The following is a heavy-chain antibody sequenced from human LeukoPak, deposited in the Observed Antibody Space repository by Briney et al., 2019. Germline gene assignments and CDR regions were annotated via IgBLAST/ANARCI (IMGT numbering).Heavy chain of an antibody. CDR3: ARAPRYSSRQLWFGP. D-gene: IGHD6-13*01. V-gene: IGHV3-53*01. CDR2: IYSGGST. Sequence: GGSLRLSCAASGFTVSNNYMSWVRQAPGKGLEWVSVIYSGGSTYYADSVKGRFIISRDNSKNTLYLQMNSLRAEDTAVYYCARAPRYSSRQLWFGPWGQGTLVTVSS. J-gene: IGHJ5*02. CDR1: GFTVSNNY.